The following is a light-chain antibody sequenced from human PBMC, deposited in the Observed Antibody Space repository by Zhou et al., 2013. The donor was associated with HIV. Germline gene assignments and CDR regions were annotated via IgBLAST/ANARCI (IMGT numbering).Light chain of an antibody. CDR1: QTIDNY. Sequence: DIQMTQSPTSLSASVGDRVTITCRPSQTIDNYLNWYQRKPGKAPKLLIHDASDLEAGVPPRFSGDVFRTQFTLTISGLQPEDFATYFCQHYHNLPLTFGGGTRVEF. V-gene: IGKV1-33*01. J-gene: IGKJ4*01. CDR2: DAS. CDR3: QHYHNLPLT.